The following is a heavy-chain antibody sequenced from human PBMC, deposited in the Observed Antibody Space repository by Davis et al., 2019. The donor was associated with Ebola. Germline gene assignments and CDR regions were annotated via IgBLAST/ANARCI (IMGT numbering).Heavy chain of an antibody. CDR1: GFTFSSYS. Sequence: GGSLRLSCAASGFTFSSYSMNWVRQAPGKGLEWVAVISYDGSNKYYADSVKGRFTISRDNSKNTLYLQMNSLRAEDTAVYYCAKGFGRYYYHGMDVWGQGTTVTVSS. D-gene: IGHD3-10*01. CDR3: AKGFGRYYYHGMDV. CDR2: ISYDGSNK. V-gene: IGHV3-30*18. J-gene: IGHJ6*02.